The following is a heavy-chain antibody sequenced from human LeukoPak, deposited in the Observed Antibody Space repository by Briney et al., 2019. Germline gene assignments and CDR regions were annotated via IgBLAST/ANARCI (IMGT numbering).Heavy chain of an antibody. CDR1: GGSISSGSYY. CDR3: ARESAYCSSTSCYRKYYFDY. CDR2: IYTSGST. Sequence: SQTLSLTCTVSGGSISSGSYYWSWIRQPAGKGLEWIGRIYTSGSTNYNPSLKSRVTMSVDTSKNQFSLKLSSVTAADTAVYYCARESAYCSSTSCYRKYYFDYWGQGTLVTVSS. J-gene: IGHJ4*02. D-gene: IGHD2-2*02. V-gene: IGHV4-61*02.